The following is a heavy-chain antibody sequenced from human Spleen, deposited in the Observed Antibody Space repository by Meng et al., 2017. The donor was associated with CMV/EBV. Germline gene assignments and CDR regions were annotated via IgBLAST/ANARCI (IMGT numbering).Heavy chain of an antibody. CDR2: SNAGNGNT. CDR1: GYTFTSYA. J-gene: IGHJ4*02. D-gene: IGHD6-19*01. Sequence: ASVKVSCKASGYTFTSYAMHWVRQAPGQRLEWMGWSNAGNGNTKYSQEFQGRVTITRDTSASTAYMELSSLRSEDTAVYYCARDREQWLPTGGVDYWGQGTLVTVSS. V-gene: IGHV1-3*02. CDR3: ARDREQWLPTGGVDY.